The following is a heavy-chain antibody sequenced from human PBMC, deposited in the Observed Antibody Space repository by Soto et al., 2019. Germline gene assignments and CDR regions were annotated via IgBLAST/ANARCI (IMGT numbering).Heavy chain of an antibody. Sequence: GASVKVSCKASGYTFTSYAIHWVRQAPGQRLEWMGWINAGNGNAKYSQKFQGRVTITRDTPASTAYMELSSLRSEDTAVYYCARAMEIVVVIAATPECDYWGQGTLVTRLL. V-gene: IGHV1-3*01. CDR3: ARAMEIVVVIAATPECDY. CDR1: GYTFTSYA. CDR2: INAGNGNA. J-gene: IGHJ4*02. D-gene: IGHD2-15*01.